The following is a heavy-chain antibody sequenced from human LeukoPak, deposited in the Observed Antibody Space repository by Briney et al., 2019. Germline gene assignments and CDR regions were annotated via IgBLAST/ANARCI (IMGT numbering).Heavy chain of an antibody. CDR2: INAGDGNT. CDR1: RYTFTSYA. D-gene: IGHD3-10*01. V-gene: IGHV1-3*01. J-gene: IGHJ4*02. CDR3: ARSGAMVRGTSFDY. Sequence: GASVKVSCKASRYTFTSYAMHWVRQAPGQRLEGMGWINAGDGNTKYSQKFQGRVTITRDTSASTAYMELSSLRSEDTAVYYCARSGAMVRGTSFDYWGQGTLVTVSS.